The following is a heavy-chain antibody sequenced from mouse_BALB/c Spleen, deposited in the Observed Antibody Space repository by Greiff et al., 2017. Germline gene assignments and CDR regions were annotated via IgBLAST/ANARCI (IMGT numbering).Heavy chain of an antibody. D-gene: IGHD1-2*01. CDR2: IYPGDGDT. CDR3: ARFMTTATGGWFAY. CDR1: GYTFSSYW. J-gene: IGHJ3*01. Sequence: VMLVESGAELVRPGSSVKISCKASGYTFSSYWMNWVKQRPGQGLEWIGQIYPGDGDTNYNGKFKGKATLTADKSSSTAYMQLSSLTSEDSAVYFCARFMTTATGGWFAYWGQGTLVTVSA. V-gene: IGHV1-80*01.